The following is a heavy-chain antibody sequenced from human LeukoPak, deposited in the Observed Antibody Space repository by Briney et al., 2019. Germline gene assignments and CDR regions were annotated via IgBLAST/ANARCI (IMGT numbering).Heavy chain of an antibody. CDR2: ISAYNVNT. Sequence: ASVKVSCKASGYTFTSDGISWVRQAPGQGREWMGWISAYNVNTNYAQKLQGRVTMTTDTSTSTAYMELRSLRSDDTAVYYCASRNQYSSGWYALDYWGQGTLVTVSS. V-gene: IGHV1-18*01. J-gene: IGHJ4*02. D-gene: IGHD6-19*01. CDR3: ASRNQYSSGWYALDY. CDR1: GYTFTSDG.